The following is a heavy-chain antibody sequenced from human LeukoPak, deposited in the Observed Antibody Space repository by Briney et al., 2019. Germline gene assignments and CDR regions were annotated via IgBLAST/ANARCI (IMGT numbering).Heavy chain of an antibody. D-gene: IGHD2-2*01. Sequence: GGSLRLSCAASGFTFSSYWMSWVRQAPGKGLEWVANIKQDGSEKYYVDSVKGRFTSSRDNAKNSLYLQMNSLRAEDTAVYYCARVRYCSSTSCYPGVYYFDYWGQGTLVTVSS. J-gene: IGHJ4*02. CDR1: GFTFSSYW. CDR2: IKQDGSEK. CDR3: ARVRYCSSTSCYPGVYYFDY. V-gene: IGHV3-7*01.